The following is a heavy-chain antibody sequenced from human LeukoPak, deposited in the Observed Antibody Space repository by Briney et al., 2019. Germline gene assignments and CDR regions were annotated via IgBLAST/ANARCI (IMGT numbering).Heavy chain of an antibody. D-gene: IGHD2-2*01. J-gene: IGHJ4*02. CDR2: ISSSSSSI. CDR3: ARGEYTSLIDY. V-gene: IGHV3-48*01. Sequence: VSYISSSSSSIYYADSVRGRFTISRDNAKNSLYLQMNSLRAEDTAVYYCARGEYTSLIDYWGQGTLVTVSS.